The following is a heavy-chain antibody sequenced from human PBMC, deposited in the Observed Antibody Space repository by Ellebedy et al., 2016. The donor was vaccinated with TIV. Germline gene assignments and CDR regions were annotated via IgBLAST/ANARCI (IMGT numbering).Heavy chain of an antibody. V-gene: IGHV4-31*11. D-gene: IGHD2-15*01. CDR1: GGSISYSYW. CDR2: IYYSGST. Sequence: SETLSLXXAVSGGSISYSYWWSWVRQHPGKGLEWIGYIYYSGSTYYNPSLKSRVTISVDTSKNQFSLKLSSVTAADTAVYYCARSVVVAATLLNWGQGTLVTVSS. J-gene: IGHJ4*02. CDR3: ARSVVVAATLLN.